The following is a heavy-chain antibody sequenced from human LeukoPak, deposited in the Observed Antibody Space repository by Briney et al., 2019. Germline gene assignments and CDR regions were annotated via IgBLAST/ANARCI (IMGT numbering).Heavy chain of an antibody. CDR2: ISGSGGST. CDR1: GFTFITYA. CDR3: ATIFPYYDSSGYQNT. J-gene: IGHJ5*02. Sequence: GGSLRLSCAASGFTFITYAVHWVRQAPGKGLEWVSAISGSGGSTYYADSVKGRFTISRDNSKNTLYLQMNSLRAEDTAVYYCATIFPYYDSSGYQNTWGQGTLVTVSS. D-gene: IGHD3-22*01. V-gene: IGHV3-23*01.